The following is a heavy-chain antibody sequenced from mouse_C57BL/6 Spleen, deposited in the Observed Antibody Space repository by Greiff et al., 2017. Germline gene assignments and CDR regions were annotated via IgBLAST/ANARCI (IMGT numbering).Heavy chain of an antibody. CDR3: ARYGNYPSWFAY. J-gene: IGHJ3*01. Sequence: VQLQQPGAELVKPGASVKLSCKASGYTFTSYWMHWVKQRPGQGLEWIGMINPNSGSTNYNEKFKSKATLTVDKSSSTAYMQLSSLTSEDSAVYYCARYGNYPSWFAYWGQGTLVTVSA. CDR2: INPNSGST. V-gene: IGHV1-64*01. D-gene: IGHD2-1*01. CDR1: GYTFTSYW.